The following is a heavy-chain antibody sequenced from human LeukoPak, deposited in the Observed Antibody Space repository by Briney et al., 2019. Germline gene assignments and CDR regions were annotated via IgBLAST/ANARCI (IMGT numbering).Heavy chain of an antibody. CDR1: GYSISSGYY. V-gene: IGHV4-38-2*02. CDR3: ARRVGGLITIFGVVTSYYFDY. J-gene: IGHJ4*02. CDR2: IYHSGST. Sequence: KPSETLSLTCTVSGYSISSGYYWGWIRQPPGKGLEWIGSIYHSGSTNYNPSLKSRVTISVDTSKNQFSLKLSSVTAADTAVYYCARRVGGLITIFGVVTSYYFDYWGQGTLVTVSS. D-gene: IGHD3-3*01.